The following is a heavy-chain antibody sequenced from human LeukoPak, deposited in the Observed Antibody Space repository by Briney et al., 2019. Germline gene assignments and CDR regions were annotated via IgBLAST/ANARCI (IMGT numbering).Heavy chain of an antibody. CDR1: GFTFSTFW. Sequence: GGSLRLSCAASGFTFSTFWMTWVRQAPGRGLEWVANIKEDGSEKYYVDSLKGRFTISRDNAKNSLYLQMHSLRAEDTAVYYCARDLADYSDYWGQGTLVTVSS. V-gene: IGHV3-7*01. J-gene: IGHJ4*02. D-gene: IGHD2-21*01. CDR3: ARDLADYSDY. CDR2: IKEDGSEK.